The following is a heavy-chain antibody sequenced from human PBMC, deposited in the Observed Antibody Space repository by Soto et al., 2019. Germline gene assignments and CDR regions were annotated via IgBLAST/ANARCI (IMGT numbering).Heavy chain of an antibody. CDR1: GFTFSDYY. D-gene: IGHD6-19*01. Sequence: QVQLVESGGGLVKPGGSLRLSCAASGFTFSDYYISWIRQASGKGLEWLAYISVSSAYKNFADSMQGRVTVTRDNAQNSLYLQMNSLTVEDPAVYSCARDQGPGGIAVGGFDTWGQCTVVTASS. J-gene: IGHJ3*02. CDR2: ISVSSAYK. CDR3: ARDQGPGGIAVGGFDT. V-gene: IGHV3-11*06.